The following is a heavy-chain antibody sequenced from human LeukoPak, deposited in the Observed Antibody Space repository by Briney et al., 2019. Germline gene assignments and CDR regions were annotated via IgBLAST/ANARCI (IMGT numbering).Heavy chain of an antibody. V-gene: IGHV3-23*01. CDR3: AKSGLNRFDY. Sequence: GSLRLSCAASGFTFSTYAVSWIRQAPGQGLEWVSAISGSDPGTYHADSVKGRFTISRDNSRNMLFLQMNSLRAEDTAVYYCAKSGLNRFDYWGQGTLVTVSS. J-gene: IGHJ4*02. CDR2: ISGSDPGT. D-gene: IGHD2-15*01. CDR1: GFTFSTYA.